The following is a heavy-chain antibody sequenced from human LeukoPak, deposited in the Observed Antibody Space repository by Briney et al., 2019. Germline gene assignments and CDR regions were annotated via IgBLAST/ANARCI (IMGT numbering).Heavy chain of an antibody. J-gene: IGHJ4*02. D-gene: IGHD3-22*01. Sequence: GGSLRLSCAASGFTFSSYGMHWVRQAPGKGLEWVAVIWYDGSNKYYADSVKGRFTISRDNSKNTLYLQMNSLRAEDTAVYYCARDRYYDSSGYPYYFDYWGQGTLVTVSS. V-gene: IGHV3-33*01. CDR3: ARDRYYDSSGYPYYFDY. CDR1: GFTFSSYG. CDR2: IWYDGSNK.